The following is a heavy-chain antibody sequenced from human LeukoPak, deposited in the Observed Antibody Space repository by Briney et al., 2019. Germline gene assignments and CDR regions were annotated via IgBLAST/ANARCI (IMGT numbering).Heavy chain of an antibody. J-gene: IGHJ5*02. D-gene: IGHD3-10*01. CDR1: GFTFDDYG. Sequence: PGGPLRLSCAASGFTFDDYGMSWVRQAPGKGLEWVSGINWNGGSTGYADSVKGRFTISRDNAKNSLYLQMNSLRAEDTALYHCARVRVLNWFDPWGQGTLVTVSS. V-gene: IGHV3-20*01. CDR3: ARVRVLNWFDP. CDR2: INWNGGST.